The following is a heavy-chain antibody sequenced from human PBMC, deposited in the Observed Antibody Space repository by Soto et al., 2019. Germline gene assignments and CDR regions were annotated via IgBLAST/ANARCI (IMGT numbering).Heavy chain of an antibody. D-gene: IGHD6-13*01. Sequence: EVQLVESGGGLVQPGGSLRLSCAASGFTVSSSYMGWVRQAPGKGLEWVSSIYAGGNTYYADSVRGSFTISTDNSKDTLYLQMNSLRGDNTAMYYCARHVGYYWYFDLWGRGTLVTVSS. V-gene: IGHV3-66*04. CDR3: ARHVGYYWYFDL. J-gene: IGHJ2*01. CDR1: GFTVSSSY. CDR2: IYAGGNT.